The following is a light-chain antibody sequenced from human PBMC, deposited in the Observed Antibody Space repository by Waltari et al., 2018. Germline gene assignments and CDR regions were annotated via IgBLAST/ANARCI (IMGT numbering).Light chain of an antibody. CDR3: YSTDRTVNQRV. CDR1: ELTQND. Sequence: SFELTQPPSVSVSPGQTARNTCPGDELTQNDVFWDQQKSGQAPALVIYEDSKRPSGIPERFSGSSSGTMATLTISGAQVEDEGDYYCYSTDRTVNQRVFGGGTKLTVL. CDR2: EDS. V-gene: IGLV3-10*01. J-gene: IGLJ2*01.